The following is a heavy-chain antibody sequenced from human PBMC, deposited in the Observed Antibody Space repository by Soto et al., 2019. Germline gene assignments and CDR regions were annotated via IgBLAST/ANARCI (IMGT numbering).Heavy chain of an antibody. CDR1: GGTISSYY. CDR2: IYTSGST. CDR3: ASDPPIAGDVNWFDP. Sequence: ETLAVTSTDSGGTISSYYWSWIGQPPGKGLEWIGRIYTSGSTNYNPSLKSRVTMSVDTSKNQFSLKLSSVTAADTAVYYRASDPPIAGDVNWFDPWGQGTLVTVSS. D-gene: IGHD6-13*01. J-gene: IGHJ5*02. V-gene: IGHV4-4*07.